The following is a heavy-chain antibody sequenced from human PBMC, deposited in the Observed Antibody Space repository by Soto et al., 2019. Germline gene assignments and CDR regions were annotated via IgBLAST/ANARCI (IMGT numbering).Heavy chain of an antibody. Sequence: GGSLSLSCAAPGFTLSSHARGLGRPAPGKGLEWVSSITSTGDRAYYADSVKGRFTVSRDNSKNTLYLQMNSLRAEDTAVYYCAKYYMVTRSPFDYWGQGTLVTVSS. CDR3: AKYYMVTRSPFDY. CDR1: GFTLSSHA. D-gene: IGHD5-18*01. V-gene: IGHV3-23*01. J-gene: IGHJ4*02. CDR2: ITSTGDRA.